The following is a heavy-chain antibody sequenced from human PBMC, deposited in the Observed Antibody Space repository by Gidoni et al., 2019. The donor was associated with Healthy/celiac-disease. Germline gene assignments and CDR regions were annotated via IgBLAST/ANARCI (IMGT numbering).Heavy chain of an antibody. D-gene: IGHD3-22*01. CDR3: ARDADYYDSSGYYYVAKSIIDY. CDR1: GYTFTSYY. CDR2: INPSGGST. J-gene: IGHJ4*02. V-gene: IGHV1-46*01. Sequence: QVQLVQSGAEVKKPGASVKVSCKASGYTFTSYYMHWVRQAPGQGLEWMGIINPSGGSTSYAQKFQGRVTMTRDTSTSTVYMELSSLRSEDTAVYYCARDADYYDSSGYYYVAKSIIDYWGQGTLVTVSS.